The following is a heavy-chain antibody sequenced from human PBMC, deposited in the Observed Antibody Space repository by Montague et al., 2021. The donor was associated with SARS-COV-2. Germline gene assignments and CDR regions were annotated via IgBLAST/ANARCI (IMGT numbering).Heavy chain of an antibody. CDR1: GFLFSDYN. CDR3: ARGIPLFDP. V-gene: IGHV3-11*05. J-gene: IGHJ5*02. Sequence: SRRLSCAASGFLFSDYNMTWIRQTPGKGLEWISYINGASSRTNYADSVKGRFTISRDNAKNSLFLQMNSLRVEDTAVYYCARGIPLFDPWGQGTLVTVSS. CDR2: INGASSRT.